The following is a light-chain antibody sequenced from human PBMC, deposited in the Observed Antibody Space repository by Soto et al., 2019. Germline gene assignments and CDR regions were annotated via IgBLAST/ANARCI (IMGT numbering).Light chain of an antibody. J-gene: IGKJ2*01. CDR1: QTVASSF. CDR2: DSS. CDR3: QQYSSSPYN. Sequence: ENVLTQSPDTLSLSPGERATLSCRASQTVASSFLAWYQHKPGQAPRLLIYDSSTRASGIPDRFSGSGSGTDFTLTISTLEPEDFGVYYCQQYSSSPYNFGQGTKLEIK. V-gene: IGKV3-20*01.